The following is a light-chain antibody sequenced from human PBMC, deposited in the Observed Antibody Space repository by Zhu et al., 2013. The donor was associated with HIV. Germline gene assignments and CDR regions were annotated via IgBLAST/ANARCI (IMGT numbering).Light chain of an antibody. CDR2: GAS. V-gene: IGKV3-20*01. CDR1: QSVRGDF. Sequence: DIVLTQSPGTLSLSPGERATLSCRASQSVRGDFLAWYQQKPGQAPRLLIFGASSRATGIPVRFSGSGSGTDFTLTISSLEPEDSAVYYCHQYGNSPPTFGQGTKLQIK. CDR3: HQYGNSPPT. J-gene: IGKJ2*01.